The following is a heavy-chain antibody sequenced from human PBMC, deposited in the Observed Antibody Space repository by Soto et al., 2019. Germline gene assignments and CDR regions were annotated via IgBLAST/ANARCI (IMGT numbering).Heavy chain of an antibody. Sequence: ASVKVSCKASGYTFTGYYMHWVRQAPGQGLEWMGWINPNSGGTNYAQKFQGWVTMTRDTSISTAYMELSRLRSDDTAVYYCARDNTIFGVVNYYFDYWGQGTLVTVSS. V-gene: IGHV1-2*04. J-gene: IGHJ4*02. CDR3: ARDNTIFGVVNYYFDY. CDR2: INPNSGGT. D-gene: IGHD3-3*01. CDR1: GYTFTGYY.